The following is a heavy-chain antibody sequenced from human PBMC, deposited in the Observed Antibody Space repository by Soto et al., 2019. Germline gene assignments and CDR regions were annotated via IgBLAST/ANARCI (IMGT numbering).Heavy chain of an antibody. V-gene: IGHV1-69*01. J-gene: IGHJ4*02. CDR2: IIPIFGTA. CDR1: GGTFSSYA. CDR3: ARGGPIPLIVVANYYFDY. D-gene: IGHD3-22*01. Sequence: QVQLVQSGAEVKKPGSSVKVSCKASGGTFSSYAISWVRQAPGQGLEWMGGIIPIFGTANYAQKLQGRVTITADEPTSTDYMELSSLRSEDTAVYYCARGGPIPLIVVANYYFDYWGQGTLVTVSS.